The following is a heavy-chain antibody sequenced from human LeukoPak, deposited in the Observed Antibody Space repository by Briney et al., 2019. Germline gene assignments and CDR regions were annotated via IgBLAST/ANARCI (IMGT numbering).Heavy chain of an antibody. Sequence: SETLSLTCTVSGGSISSYYWSWIRQPPGKGLEWIGYIYYSGSTNYNPSLKSRVTISVDTSKNQFSLKLNSVTAADTAVFYCAANSADYNTLGSSYKVWGQGTLVTVSS. D-gene: IGHD3-10*01. CDR3: AANSADYNTLGSSYKV. J-gene: IGHJ4*02. CDR2: IYYSGST. V-gene: IGHV4-59*08. CDR1: GGSISSYY.